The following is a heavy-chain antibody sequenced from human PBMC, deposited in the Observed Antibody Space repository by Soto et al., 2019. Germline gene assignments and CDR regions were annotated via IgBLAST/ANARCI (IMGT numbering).Heavy chain of an antibody. CDR2: IIPILGIA. J-gene: IGHJ5*02. V-gene: IGHV1-69*02. Sequence: QVQLVQSGAEVKKPGSSVKVSCKAYGGTFSSYTIGWVRQAPGQGLEWMGRIIPILGIANYAQKFQGRVTITADKSTSTAYMELSSLRSEDTAVYYCAIRIQNFGASTSWGPNWFDPWGQGTLVTVSA. CDR1: GGTFSSYT. CDR3: AIRIQNFGASTSWGPNWFDP. D-gene: IGHD2-2*01.